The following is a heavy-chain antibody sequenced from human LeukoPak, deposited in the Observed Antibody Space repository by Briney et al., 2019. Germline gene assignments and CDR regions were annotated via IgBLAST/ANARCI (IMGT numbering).Heavy chain of an antibody. J-gene: IGHJ4*02. V-gene: IGHV1-18*04. CDR1: GYTFTSYY. D-gene: IGHD6-19*01. CDR2: ISAYNGNT. Sequence: ASVKVSCKASGYTFTSYYMHWVRQAPGQGLEWMGWISAYNGNTNYAQKLQGRVTMTTDTSTSTAYMELRSLRSDDTAVYYCARAPRIAVADIFDYWGQGTLVTVSS. CDR3: ARAPRIAVADIFDY.